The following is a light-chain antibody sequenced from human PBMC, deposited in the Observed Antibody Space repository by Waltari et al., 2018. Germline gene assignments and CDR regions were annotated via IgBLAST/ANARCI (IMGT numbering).Light chain of an antibody. CDR1: TSNIANNA. Sequence: QSVLTQPPSVSEAPRQRVTISCSGSTSNIANNAVKWYQQLPGKAPKLLIYYDDLLPSGVSDRFSASKSGTSASLAISGLQSEDEADYYCSVWDDSLNGQVFGGGTKLTVL. J-gene: IGLJ2*01. CDR2: YDD. CDR3: SVWDDSLNGQV. V-gene: IGLV1-36*01.